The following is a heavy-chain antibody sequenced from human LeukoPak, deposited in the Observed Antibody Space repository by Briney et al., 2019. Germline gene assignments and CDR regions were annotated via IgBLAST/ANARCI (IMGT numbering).Heavy chain of an antibody. CDR2: IYYSGST. CDR3: AREYCSSTSCVDAFDI. CDR1: GGSISSYY. V-gene: IGHV4-59*01. D-gene: IGHD2-2*01. Sequence: SETLSLTCTVSGGSISSYYRSWIQQPPGKGLEWIGYIYYSGSTNYNPSLKSRVTISVDTSKNQFSLKLSSVTAADTAVYYCAREYCSSTSCVDAFDIWGQGTMVTVSS. J-gene: IGHJ3*02.